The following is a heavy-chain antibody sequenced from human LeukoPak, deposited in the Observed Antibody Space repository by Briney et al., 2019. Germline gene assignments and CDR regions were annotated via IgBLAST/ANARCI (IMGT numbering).Heavy chain of an antibody. J-gene: IGHJ4*02. CDR3: ARDTSTAVAGARYYFDY. Sequence: SVKVSCKASGGTFSSYAISWVRQAPGQGLEWMGGIIPIFGTANYAQKFQGRVTITADESTSTAYMELSSLRSEDTAVYYCARDTSTAVAGARYYFDYWGQGTLVTVSS. CDR2: IIPIFGTA. CDR1: GGTFSSYA. D-gene: IGHD6-19*01. V-gene: IGHV1-69*13.